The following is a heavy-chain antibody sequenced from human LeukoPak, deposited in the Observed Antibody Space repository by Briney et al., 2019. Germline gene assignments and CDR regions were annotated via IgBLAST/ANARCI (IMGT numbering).Heavy chain of an antibody. CDR3: ARGSATDLWFDP. J-gene: IGHJ5*02. V-gene: IGHV3-21*01. Sequence: PGGSLRLSCAASGFTFSNHGMNWVRQAPGKGLEWLSGVCPPGGGTYYADSVKGRFTISRDNAKNSLYLQRNSLRAEDTAVYYGARGSATDLWFDPWGQGTLVTVSS. D-gene: IGHD5-12*01. CDR2: VCPPGGGT. CDR1: GFTFSNHG.